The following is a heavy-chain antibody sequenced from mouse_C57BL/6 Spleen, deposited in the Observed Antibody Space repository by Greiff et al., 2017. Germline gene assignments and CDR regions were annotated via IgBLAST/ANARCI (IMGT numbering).Heavy chain of an antibody. D-gene: IGHD3-2*02. CDR3: TRGKAPYAMDY. Sequence: VQLQQSGAELVRPGASVTLSCKASGYTFTDYEMHWVKQTPVHGLEWIGAIDPETGGTAYNQKFKGKVILTADKSSITAYMELRSLTSEDSAVYYFTRGKAPYAMDYWGQGTSVTVSS. CDR1: GYTFTDYE. J-gene: IGHJ4*01. CDR2: IDPETGGT. V-gene: IGHV1-15*01.